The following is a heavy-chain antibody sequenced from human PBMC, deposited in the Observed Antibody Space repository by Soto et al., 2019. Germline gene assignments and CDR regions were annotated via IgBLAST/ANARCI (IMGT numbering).Heavy chain of an antibody. CDR2: IKQDGNEE. CDR3: ASWGFIVATNWYFDL. CDR1: GFTFSSYW. J-gene: IGHJ2*01. D-gene: IGHD5-12*01. Sequence: EAQLVESGGGLVQPGGSLRLSCAASGFTFSSYWMSWVRQAPGKGLEWVANIKQDGNEESYVDSVKGRFTISRDNTKNSLFLEMNRLGGGDKAVFYCASWGFIVATNWYFDLWGRGTLVTVSS. V-gene: IGHV3-7*01.